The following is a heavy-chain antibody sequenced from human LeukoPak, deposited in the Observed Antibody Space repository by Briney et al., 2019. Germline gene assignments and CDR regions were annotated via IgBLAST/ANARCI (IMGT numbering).Heavy chain of an antibody. CDR2: ISAYNGNT. V-gene: IGHV1-18*01. CDR3: ARREEYYYGSGSYFVFDY. D-gene: IGHD3-10*01. Sequence: ASVKVSCKASGYTFTSYGISWVRQAPGQGLEWMGWISAYNGNTNYAQKLQGRVTMTTDTSTSTACMELRSLRSDDTAVYYCARREEYYYGSGSYFVFDYWGQGTLVTVSS. J-gene: IGHJ4*02. CDR1: GYTFTSYG.